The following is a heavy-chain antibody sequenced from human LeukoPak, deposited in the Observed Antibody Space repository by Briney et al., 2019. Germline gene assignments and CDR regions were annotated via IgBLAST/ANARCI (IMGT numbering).Heavy chain of an antibody. CDR3: AREEYGFDP. CDR1: GYTFTGNY. CDR2: INPKSGGT. Sequence: GASVKVSCKASGYTFTGNYMHWVRQAPGQGLEWMGWINPKSGGTNYAQKFQGRVTMTRDTSIHTAYMELSRLRSDDTAVYYCAREEYGFDPWGQGTLVTVSS. V-gene: IGHV1-2*02. D-gene: IGHD2-2*01. J-gene: IGHJ5*02.